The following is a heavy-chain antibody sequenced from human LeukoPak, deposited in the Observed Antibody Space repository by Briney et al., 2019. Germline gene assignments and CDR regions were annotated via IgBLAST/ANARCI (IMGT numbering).Heavy chain of an antibody. Sequence: GKSLRLSCAASGFTFSSYGMHWVRQAPGKGLEWVGRIRNKARSYTTEYAASVKGRFSISRDDSKNSLYLQMNSLKTDDTAVYYCARVVAAAGYTYDYWGQGTLVTVSS. CDR2: IRNKARSYTT. CDR3: ARVVAAAGYTYDY. D-gene: IGHD6-13*01. CDR1: GFTFSSYG. J-gene: IGHJ4*02. V-gene: IGHV3-72*01.